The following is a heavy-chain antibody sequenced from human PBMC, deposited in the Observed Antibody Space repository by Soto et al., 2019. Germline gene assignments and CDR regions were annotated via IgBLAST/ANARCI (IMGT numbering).Heavy chain of an antibody. CDR2: IGWNGGDT. D-gene: IGHD2-2*01. V-gene: IGHV3-9*01. J-gene: IGHJ4*02. CDR1: GFSFHDYA. CDR3: VRAHCTVAGCYDVGRVY. Sequence: SLKISCTASGFSFHDYAMHWVRQAPGKGLEWVSRIGWNGGDTDYADSVQGRFTISRDNAKKSLYLEMKSLRPEDTAFYYCVRAHCTVAGCYDVGRVYWGQGTLVTVSS.